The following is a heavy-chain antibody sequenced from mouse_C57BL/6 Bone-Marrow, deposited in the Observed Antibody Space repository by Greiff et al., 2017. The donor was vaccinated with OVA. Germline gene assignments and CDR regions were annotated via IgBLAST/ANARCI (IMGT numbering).Heavy chain of an antibody. CDR3: ACFCYGSSYEDY. D-gene: IGHD1-1*01. J-gene: IGHJ2*01. Sequence: VQLQQSGAELARPGASVKLSCKASGYTFTSYGISWVKQRTGQGLEWIGEIYPRSGNTYYNEKFKGKATLTADKSSSTAYMKLRSLTSEDSYFDFCACFCYGSSYEDYGGQGTTLTVSS. CDR1: GYTFTSYG. V-gene: IGHV1-81*01. CDR2: IYPRSGNT.